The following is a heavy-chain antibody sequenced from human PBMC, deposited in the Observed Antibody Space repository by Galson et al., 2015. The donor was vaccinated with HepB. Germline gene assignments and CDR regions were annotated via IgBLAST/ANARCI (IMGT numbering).Heavy chain of an antibody. V-gene: IGHV3-30*04. D-gene: IGHD6-19*01. CDR1: GFTFSSYS. Sequence: SLRLSCAASGFTFSSYSIHWVREAPGKGLEWVAIITHDGRNTYYAYSVKGRFTISRDNSRNTLYRQMNGLRSDDTAVYYCARERGAGWYEGNDYWGQGTRVVVSS. J-gene: IGHJ4*02. CDR3: ARERGAGWYEGNDY. CDR2: ITHDGRNT.